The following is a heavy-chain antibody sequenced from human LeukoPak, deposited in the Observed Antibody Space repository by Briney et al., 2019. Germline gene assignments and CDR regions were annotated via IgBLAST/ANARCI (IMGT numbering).Heavy chain of an antibody. CDR2: IIPIFGTA. CDR1: GYTFTSYY. V-gene: IGHV1-69*06. Sequence: SVKVSCKASGYTFTSYYMHWVRQAPGQGLEWMGGIIPIFGTANYAQKFQGRVTITADKSTSTAYMELSSLRSEDTAVYYCARAEQQLVLSPFDYWGQGTLVTVSS. CDR3: ARAEQQLVLSPFDY. D-gene: IGHD6-13*01. J-gene: IGHJ4*02.